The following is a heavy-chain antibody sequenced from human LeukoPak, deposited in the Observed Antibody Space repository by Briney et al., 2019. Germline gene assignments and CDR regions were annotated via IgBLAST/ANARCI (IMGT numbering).Heavy chain of an antibody. CDR3: ARDHCSANSCYKDYYNGLDV. Sequence: GASVKVSCTASGYTFTAYYRQWVRLAPGHGLEWMGWINPKSGGTENPQRFQGRVTMTRDTSISTAYMELSRLRSDDTAVYYWARDHCSANSCYKDYYNGLDVWGQGTTVTVSS. CDR2: INPKSGGT. V-gene: IGHV1-2*02. CDR1: GYTFTAYY. J-gene: IGHJ6*01. D-gene: IGHD2-2*02.